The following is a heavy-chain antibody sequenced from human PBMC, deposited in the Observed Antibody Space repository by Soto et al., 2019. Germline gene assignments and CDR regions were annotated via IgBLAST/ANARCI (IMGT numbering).Heavy chain of an antibody. D-gene: IGHD1-26*01. CDR2: IYYSGST. CDR1: GGSISSGGYY. CDR3: ASLLKLGRYSGYFDY. Sequence: SETLSLTCTVSGGSISSGGYYWSWIRQHPGKGLEWIGYIYYSGSTYYNPSLKSRVTTSVDTSKNQFSLKLSSVTAADTAVYYCASLLKLGRYSGYFDYWGQGTLVTVSS. V-gene: IGHV4-31*03. J-gene: IGHJ4*02.